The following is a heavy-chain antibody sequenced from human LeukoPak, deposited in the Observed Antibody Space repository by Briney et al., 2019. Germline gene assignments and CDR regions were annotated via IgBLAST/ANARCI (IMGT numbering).Heavy chain of an antibody. D-gene: IGHD2-15*01. V-gene: IGHV3-7*01. CDR3: ARDIVVP. CDR2: INQDGSEK. CDR1: GFTFDDYG. Sequence: PGGSLRLSCAASGFTFDDYGMSWVRQAPGKGLEWVANINQDGSEKNHVDSVKGRFTISRDNAKNSLYLQMNSLRVEDTAVYYCARDIVVPGGQGTLVTVSS. J-gene: IGHJ4*02.